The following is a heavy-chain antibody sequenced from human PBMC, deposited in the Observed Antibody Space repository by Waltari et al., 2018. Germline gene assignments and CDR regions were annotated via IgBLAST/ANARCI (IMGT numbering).Heavy chain of an antibody. CDR1: GYTFPSYD. Sequence: QVQLVQSGAEVKKPGASLKVSCKASGYTFPSYDITVVRQATGQGLEWMGWMNPNSGNTGYAQKFQGRVTITRNTSISTAYMELSSLRSEDTAVYYCARGLVATGPDYWGQGTLVTVSS. CDR2: MNPNSGNT. J-gene: IGHJ4*02. D-gene: IGHD5-12*01. CDR3: ARGLVATGPDY. V-gene: IGHV1-8*03.